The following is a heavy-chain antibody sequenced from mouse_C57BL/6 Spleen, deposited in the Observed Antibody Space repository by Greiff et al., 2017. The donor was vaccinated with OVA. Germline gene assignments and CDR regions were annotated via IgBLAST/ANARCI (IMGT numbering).Heavy chain of an antibody. V-gene: IGHV1-59*01. J-gene: IGHJ4*01. CDR3: ARGTVVADYAMDY. CDR1: GYTFTSYW. D-gene: IGHD1-1*01. Sequence: VKLQQPGAELVRPGTSVKLSCKASGYTFTSYWMHWVKQRPGQGLEWIGVIDPSDSYTNYNQKFKGKATLTVDTSSSTAYMQLSSLTSEDSAVYYCARGTVVADYAMDYWGQGTSVTVSS. CDR2: IDPSDSYT.